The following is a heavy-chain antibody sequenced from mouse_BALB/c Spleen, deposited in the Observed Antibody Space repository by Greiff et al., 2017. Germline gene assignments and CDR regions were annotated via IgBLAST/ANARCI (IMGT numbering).Heavy chain of an antibody. Sequence: EVKLVESGPGLVKPSQSLSLTCTVTGYSITSDYAWNWIRQFPGNKLEWMGYISYSGSTSYNPSLKSRISITRDTSKNQFFLQLNSVTTEDTATYYCARREYYGSSYRDAMDYWGQGTSVTVSS. J-gene: IGHJ4*01. CDR3: ARREYYGSSYRDAMDY. D-gene: IGHD1-1*01. CDR2: ISYSGST. CDR1: GYSITSDYA. V-gene: IGHV3-2*02.